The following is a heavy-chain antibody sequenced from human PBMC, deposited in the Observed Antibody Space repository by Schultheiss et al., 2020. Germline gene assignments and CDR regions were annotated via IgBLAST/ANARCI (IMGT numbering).Heavy chain of an antibody. J-gene: IGHJ5*02. Sequence: SGPTLVKPTQTLTLTCTFSGFSLSTSGMCVSWIRQPPGKGLEWIAYIHSSGTTKYNPSLKSRVTISVDVPRNQFSLRLRSVTAADTAVYYCARVEGVTMIRGGWFDHWGQGTLVTVSS. V-gene: IGHV4-61*08. CDR1: GFSLSTSGMC. CDR3: ARVEGVTMIRGGWFDH. D-gene: IGHD3-10*01. CDR2: IHSSGTT.